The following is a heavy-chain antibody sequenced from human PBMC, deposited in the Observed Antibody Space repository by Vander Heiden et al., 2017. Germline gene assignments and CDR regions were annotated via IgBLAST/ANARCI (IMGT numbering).Heavy chain of an antibody. Sequence: QVQLVQSGAEVKKPGSSVKVSCKASGGTFSSYAISWVRQAPGQGLEWMGGIIPIFGTANYAQKFQGRVTITADESTSTAYMELSSLRSEDTAVYYCASEMAYSSGYQPTMLGAFDIWGQGTMVTVSS. V-gene: IGHV1-69*01. D-gene: IGHD3-22*01. J-gene: IGHJ3*02. CDR1: GGTFSSYA. CDR3: ASEMAYSSGYQPTMLGAFDI. CDR2: IIPIFGTA.